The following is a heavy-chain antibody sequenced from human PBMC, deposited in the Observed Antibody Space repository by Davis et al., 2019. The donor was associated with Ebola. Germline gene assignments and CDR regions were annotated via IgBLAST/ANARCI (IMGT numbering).Heavy chain of an antibody. CDR1: GFTVSSNY. V-gene: IGHV3-53*01. CDR3: AKARVDSGSNPIFDY. Sequence: PGGSLRLSCATSGFTVSSNYMSWVRQAPGKGLEWVSVIYNGGSTYYADSVKGRFTISRDNSKSTLYLQMNSLRGEDTAVYYCAKARVDSGSNPIFDYWGRGTLVTVSS. D-gene: IGHD1-26*01. CDR2: IYNGGST. J-gene: IGHJ4*02.